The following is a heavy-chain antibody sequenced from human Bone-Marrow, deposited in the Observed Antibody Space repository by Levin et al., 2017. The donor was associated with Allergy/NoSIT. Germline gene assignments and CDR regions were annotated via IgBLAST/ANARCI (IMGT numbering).Heavy chain of an antibody. CDR3: ATSTVNKYYYYHGMDV. Sequence: LSLTCAASGFTVSSQYMSWVRQAPGKGLEWVSVMNAGGGTLYADSVKGRFTISRDNSKNTLFLQVNSLRAEDTAVYYCATSTVNKYYYYHGMDVWGQGTTVTVSS. CDR2: MNAGGGT. V-gene: IGHV3-53*01. D-gene: IGHD1/OR15-1a*01. CDR1: GFTVSSQY. J-gene: IGHJ6*02.